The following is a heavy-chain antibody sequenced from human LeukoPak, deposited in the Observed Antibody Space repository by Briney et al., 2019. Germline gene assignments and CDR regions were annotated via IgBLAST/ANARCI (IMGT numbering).Heavy chain of an antibody. CDR1: GYTFTGYY. CDR2: INPNSGGT. D-gene: IGHD6-19*01. Sequence: ASVKVSCKASGYTFTGYYLHWVRQAPGQGLEWMGWINPNSGGTNYAQKFLGRVTMTRDTSITTAYMELSRLRSDDTAVYYCARGGSGWFDAFDIWGQGTMVTVSS. V-gene: IGHV1-2*02. J-gene: IGHJ3*02. CDR3: ARGGSGWFDAFDI.